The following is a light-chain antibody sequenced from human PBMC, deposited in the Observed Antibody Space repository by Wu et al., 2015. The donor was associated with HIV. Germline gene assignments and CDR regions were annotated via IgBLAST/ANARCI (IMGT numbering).Light chain of an antibody. V-gene: IGKV3-20*01. Sequence: EIVLTQSPGTLSLSPGERATLSCRASQSVSSNYLAWYQQKPGQAPSLLIYGTSSRATGIPDRFSGSGSGTEFTLTINSMQSEDFAVYYCQQYNTWPYTFGQGTKVEIK. CDR3: QQYNTWPYT. CDR2: GTS. CDR1: QSVSSNY. J-gene: IGKJ2*01.